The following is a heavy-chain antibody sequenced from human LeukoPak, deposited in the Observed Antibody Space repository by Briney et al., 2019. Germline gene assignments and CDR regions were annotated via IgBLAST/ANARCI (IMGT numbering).Heavy chain of an antibody. V-gene: IGHV3-48*02. D-gene: IGHD5-18*01. J-gene: IGHJ4*02. CDR2: ISSSSSTI. CDR3: AIELDTAMVLSDY. CDR1: GFTFSSYS. Sequence: GGSLRLSCAVSGFTFSSYSMNWVRQAPGKGLEWVSYISSSSSTIYYADSVKGRFTISRDNAKNSLYLQMNSLRDEDTAVYYCAIELDTAMVLSDYWGQGTLVTVSS.